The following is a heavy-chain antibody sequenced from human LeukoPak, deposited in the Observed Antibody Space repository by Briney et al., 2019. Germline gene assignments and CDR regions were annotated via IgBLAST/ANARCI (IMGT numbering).Heavy chain of an antibody. Sequence: SETLSLTCAVSGFFISSGHYWGWIRQPPGKGLEWIGSIYHSGSTYYNPSLKSRVTISVDTSKNQLSLNLSSVTAADTAVYYCARLTTVVTGDYWGQGTLVTVSS. CDR3: ARLTTVVTGDY. J-gene: IGHJ4*02. D-gene: IGHD4-23*01. CDR1: GFFISSGHY. CDR2: IYHSGST. V-gene: IGHV4-38-2*01.